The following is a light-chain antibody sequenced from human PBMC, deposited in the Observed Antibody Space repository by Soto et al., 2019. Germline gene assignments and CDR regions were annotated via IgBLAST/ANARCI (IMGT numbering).Light chain of an antibody. Sequence: EIVLTQSPGTLSLSPGERATLSCRASQSVSNTFLAWYQQKPGQAPRLLIYGATSRATGIPDRFSGSGAGTDFTLTITRLEPEDFAVYYCQQYSSSLRYTFGQGTKLEIK. V-gene: IGKV3-20*01. CDR3: QQYSSSLRYT. CDR2: GAT. CDR1: QSVSNTF. J-gene: IGKJ2*01.